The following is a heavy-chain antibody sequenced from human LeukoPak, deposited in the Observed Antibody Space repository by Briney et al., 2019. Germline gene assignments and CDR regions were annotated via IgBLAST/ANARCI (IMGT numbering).Heavy chain of an antibody. Sequence: PGGSLRLSCAASGFTFSSYGMHWVRQAPGKGLEWVAVIWYDGSNKYYADSVKGRFTISRDNSKNTLYLQMNSLRAEDTAVYYCARDFEFGRYSSSWYWFDPWGQGTLVTVSP. D-gene: IGHD6-13*01. CDR1: GFTFSSYG. V-gene: IGHV3-33*01. CDR2: IWYDGSNK. J-gene: IGHJ5*02. CDR3: ARDFEFGRYSSSWYWFDP.